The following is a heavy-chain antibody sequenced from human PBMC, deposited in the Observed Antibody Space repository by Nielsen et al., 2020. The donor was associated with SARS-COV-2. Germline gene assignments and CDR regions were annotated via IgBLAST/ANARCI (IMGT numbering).Heavy chain of an antibody. CDR2: IWRGGNYK. CDR3: TRDPPDSGWALDY. V-gene: IGHV3-33*04. CDR1: GFTFSTHA. J-gene: IGHJ4*02. Sequence: GESLKISCAASGFTFSTHAMHWVRQAPGKGLEWVAMIWRGGNYKFYPDSVRGRFTISRDDSKNLVSLQMESLRVEDTALYYCTRDPPDSGWALDYWCQRIPVTVSS. D-gene: IGHD6-19*01.